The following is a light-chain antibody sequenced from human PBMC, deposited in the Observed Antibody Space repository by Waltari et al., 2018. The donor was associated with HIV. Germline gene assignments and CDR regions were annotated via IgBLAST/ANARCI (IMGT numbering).Light chain of an antibody. Sequence: QTVVTQEPSFSVSPGGPIPLTCGLSSGSVPSASYPSWYQQTTGQPPRTLIYNTDTRSSGVPDRFSGSIVGNKAALTITGAQSEDESDYYCLLYMASGRVFGGGTRLTVL. J-gene: IGLJ3*02. CDR2: NTD. CDR1: SGSVPSASY. CDR3: LLYMASGRV. V-gene: IGLV8-61*01.